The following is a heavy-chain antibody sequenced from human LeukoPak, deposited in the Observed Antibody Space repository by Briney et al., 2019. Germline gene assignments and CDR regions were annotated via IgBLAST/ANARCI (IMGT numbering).Heavy chain of an antibody. J-gene: IGHJ5*02. CDR2: INSDGSST. V-gene: IGHV3-74*01. D-gene: IGHD6-13*01. CDR1: GFTFSSYW. CDR3: AREWAYSSRWSAFDP. Sequence: GGSLRLSCAASGFTFSSYWMHWVRQAPGKGLVWVSRINSDGSSTSYADSVKGRFTISRDNAKNTLYLQMNSLRAEDTAVYYCAREWAYSSRWSAFDPWGQGTLVTVSS.